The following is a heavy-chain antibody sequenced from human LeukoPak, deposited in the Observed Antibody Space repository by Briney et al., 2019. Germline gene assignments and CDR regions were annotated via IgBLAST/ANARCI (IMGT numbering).Heavy chain of an antibody. D-gene: IGHD3-10*01. V-gene: IGHV4-61*02. Sequence: RSSETLSLTCTVSGDSINSNNYYWSWIRQPAGKGLEWIGRIYSSGRTNYNPSLKSRVTISVDTSKNQFSLKLGSVTAADTAVYYCARRVVRGVMFDYWGQGTLVTVSS. CDR1: GDSINSNNYY. CDR2: IYSSGRT. J-gene: IGHJ4*02. CDR3: ARRVVRGVMFDY.